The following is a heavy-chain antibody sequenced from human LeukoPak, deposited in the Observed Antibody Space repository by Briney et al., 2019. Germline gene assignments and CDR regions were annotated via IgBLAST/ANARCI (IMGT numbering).Heavy chain of an antibody. Sequence: PSETLSLTCTVSGGSISSYYWSWIRQDPAKGLEWIGYIYHSGNTYYNPSLKSRVTISLDTSKNQFSLKLRSVTAADTAVYYCARANYYDSTGHLPVVYPSDFWGQGTLVTVSS. CDR1: GGSISSYY. J-gene: IGHJ4*02. V-gene: IGHV4-59*06. D-gene: IGHD3-22*01. CDR3: ARANYYDSTGHLPVVYPSDF. CDR2: IYHSGNT.